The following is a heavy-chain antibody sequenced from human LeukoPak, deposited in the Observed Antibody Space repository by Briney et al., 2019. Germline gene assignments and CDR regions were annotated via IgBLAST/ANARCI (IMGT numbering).Heavy chain of an antibody. V-gene: IGHV3-30-3*01. CDR3: ARLPLVVIDGGDY. J-gene: IGHJ4*02. Sequence: PGGSLRLSCAASGFTFSSYAMHWVRQAPGKGLEWVAVISYDGSNEYYADSVKGRFTISRDNSKNTLYLQMNSLRAEDTAVYYCARLPLVVIDGGDYWGQGTLVTVSS. CDR1: GFTFSSYA. D-gene: IGHD3-22*01. CDR2: ISYDGSNE.